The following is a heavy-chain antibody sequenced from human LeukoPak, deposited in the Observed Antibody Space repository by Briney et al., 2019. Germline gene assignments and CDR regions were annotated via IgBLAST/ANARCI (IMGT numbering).Heavy chain of an antibody. J-gene: IGHJ4*02. D-gene: IGHD6-13*01. V-gene: IGHV4-59*01. CDR3: ARVASSWYNYSDY. Sequence: NPSETLSLTCTVSGGSISSYYWSWIRQPPGKGLEWIGYIYYSGSTNYNPSLTSRVTISVDTSKNQFSLKLSSVTAADTAVYYCARVASSWYNYSDYWGQGALVTVSS. CDR1: GGSISSYY. CDR2: IYYSGST.